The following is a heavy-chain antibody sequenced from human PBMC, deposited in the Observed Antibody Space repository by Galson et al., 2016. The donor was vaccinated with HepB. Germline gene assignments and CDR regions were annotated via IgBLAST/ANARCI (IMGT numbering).Heavy chain of an antibody. Sequence: SVKVSCKASGYSLSNYDMSWARQAPGQGLEWMGWISGYNGNTKYAQKYQGRITLTTDTYTSTAYMELRSLRSDDTAVYFCVRDLDSNGPGRHNVRHYGMDVWGQGTTVTVSS. V-gene: IGHV1-18*01. CDR3: VRDLDSNGPGRHNVRHYGMDV. J-gene: IGHJ6*02. D-gene: IGHD3-10*01. CDR2: ISGYNGNT. CDR1: GYSLSNYD.